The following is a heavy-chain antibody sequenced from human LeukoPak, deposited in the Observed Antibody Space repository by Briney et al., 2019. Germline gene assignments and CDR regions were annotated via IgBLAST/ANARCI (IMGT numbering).Heavy chain of an antibody. CDR1: GFTFSNAW. Sequence: PGGSLRLSCAASGFTFSNAWMTWVRQAPGKGLEWVGRIKSNSDGGTTDCAAPVKGRFTISRDDSKNMLYLQMNSLKTEDTAVYYCARHTEIITMVRGHFDYWGREPWSPSPQ. D-gene: IGHD3-10*01. CDR2: IKSNSDGGTT. CDR3: ARHTEIITMVRGHFDY. V-gene: IGHV3-15*01. J-gene: IGHJ4*02.